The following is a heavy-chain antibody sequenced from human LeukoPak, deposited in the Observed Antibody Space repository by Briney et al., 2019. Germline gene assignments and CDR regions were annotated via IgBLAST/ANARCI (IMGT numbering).Heavy chain of an antibody. CDR3: AREGPDYSNPFDY. D-gene: IGHD4-11*01. CDR1: GGSLTSGDYH. V-gene: IGHV4-30-4*08. Sequence: TSQTLSLTCTVSGGSLTSGDYHWSWIRQPPEKGLEWIGYIYYSGSAYYNSSLKSRVVMSVDTSKKQFSLRLTSVTAADTAVYYCAREGPDYSNPFDYWGQGTLVTVSS. J-gene: IGHJ4*02. CDR2: IYYSGSA.